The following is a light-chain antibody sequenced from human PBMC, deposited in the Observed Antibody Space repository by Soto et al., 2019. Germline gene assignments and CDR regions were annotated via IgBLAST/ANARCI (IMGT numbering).Light chain of an antibody. CDR2: GAS. V-gene: IGKV3-15*01. J-gene: IGKJ1*01. Sequence: EIVMTQSPATLSVSPGERATLSCRASQSVSNNLAWYQEKPGQAPRLLMYGASTRATGIPARFSGSGSGTEFTLTITSLQPEDFAVYYCQQYNYLITFGQGTKVDIK. CDR3: QQYNYLIT. CDR1: QSVSNN.